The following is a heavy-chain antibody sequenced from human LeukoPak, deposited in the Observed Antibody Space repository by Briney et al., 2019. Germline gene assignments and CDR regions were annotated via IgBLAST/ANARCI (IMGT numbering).Heavy chain of an antibody. CDR1: GFAFSRYW. CDR3: ARLDIDGSGRGRYSNDF. D-gene: IGHD1-26*01. V-gene: IGHV3-7*01. J-gene: IGHJ4*02. Sequence: GGSLRLSCAASGFAFSRYWMSWVRQAPGKGLDWAANINQRGSEKYYAGSVKGRFTISRDNAKNSVSLQMNSLRAEDTAVYYCARLDIDGSGRGRYSNDFWGQGTLVTVSS. CDR2: INQRGSEK.